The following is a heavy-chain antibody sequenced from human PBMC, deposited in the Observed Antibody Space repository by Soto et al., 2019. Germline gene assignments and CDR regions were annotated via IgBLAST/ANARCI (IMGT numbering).Heavy chain of an antibody. D-gene: IGHD2-15*01. J-gene: IGHJ4*02. CDR3: ARASVGPPGGGSWTMPFDS. CDR2: IYTGGST. V-gene: IGHV4-4*07. CDR1: SGSVSNYY. Sequence: PSETLFLTCKVSSGSVSNYYWSWIRQPAGKGLEWIGRIYTGGSTNYNPSLKSRVTMSVDTSKNQFSLRLTSVTAADTAVYYCARASVGPPGGGSWTMPFDSWGRGTLVTVSS.